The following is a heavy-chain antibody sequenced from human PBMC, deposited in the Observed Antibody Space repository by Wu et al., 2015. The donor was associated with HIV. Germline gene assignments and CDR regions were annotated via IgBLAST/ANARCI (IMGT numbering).Heavy chain of an antibody. Sequence: QVQLVQSGGEVKKPGASAKVACTASGYNFDSYAISWVRQAPGQGLEWMGRIIPIFGTANYAQKFQGRVAITADESTSTAYMELSSLRSEDTAVYYCARDPDYGDYSYYYYGMDVWGQGTTVTVSS. V-gene: IGHV1-69*18. CDR2: IIPIFGTA. CDR3: ARDPDYGDYSYYYYGMDV. J-gene: IGHJ6*02. D-gene: IGHD4-17*01. CDR1: GYNFDSYA.